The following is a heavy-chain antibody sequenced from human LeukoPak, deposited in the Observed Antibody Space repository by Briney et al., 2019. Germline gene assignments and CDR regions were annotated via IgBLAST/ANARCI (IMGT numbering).Heavy chain of an antibody. J-gene: IGHJ6*02. D-gene: IGHD2-2*01. CDR1: GFTFSSYS. CDR3: ARAASYYYYYYGMDV. Sequence: GGSLRLSCAASGFTFSSYSMNWVRQAPGKGLEWVSSISSSSSYIYYADSVKGRFTISRGNAKSSLYLQMNSLRAEDTAVYYCARAASYYYYYYGMDVWGQGTTVTVSS. CDR2: ISSSSSYI. V-gene: IGHV3-21*01.